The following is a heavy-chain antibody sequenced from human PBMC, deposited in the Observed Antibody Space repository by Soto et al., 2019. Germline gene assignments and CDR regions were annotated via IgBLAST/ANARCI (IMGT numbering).Heavy chain of an antibody. D-gene: IGHD5-12*01. CDR3: ATWGEMATITGVDY. J-gene: IGHJ4*02. CDR2: IIPILGIA. Sequence: QVQLVQSGAEVKKPGSSVKVSCKASGGTFSSYTISWVRQAPGQGLEWMGRIIPILGIANYAQKFQGRVTITADKXXSTAYMELSSLRSEDTAVYYCATWGEMATITGVDYWGQGTLVTVSS. V-gene: IGHV1-69*02. CDR1: GGTFSSYT.